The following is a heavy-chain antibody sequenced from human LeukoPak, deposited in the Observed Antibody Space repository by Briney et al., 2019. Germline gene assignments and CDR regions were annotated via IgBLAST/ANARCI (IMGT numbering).Heavy chain of an antibody. CDR3: ARDPKRGYSYGWGAFDI. V-gene: IGHV3-30-3*01. CDR1: GFTFSSNA. CDR2: VSYDGINK. Sequence: PGGSLRLSCAASGFTFSSNAMHWVRQAPGKGLEWVAIVSYDGINKDCADSVKGRFTISRDNSKNTLYLQMNSLRAEDTAMYYCARDPKRGYSYGWGAFDIWGQGTMVSVSS. D-gene: IGHD5-18*01. J-gene: IGHJ3*02.